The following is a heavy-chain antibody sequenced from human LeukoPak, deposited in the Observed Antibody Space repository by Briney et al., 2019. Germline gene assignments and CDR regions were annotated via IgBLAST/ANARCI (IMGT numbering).Heavy chain of an antibody. V-gene: IGHV1-18*01. CDR1: GYTFTSYG. Sequence: GASVKVSCKASGYTFTSYGISWVRQAPGQGLEWMGWISAYNGNTNYAQKLQGRVTMTTDTSTSTAYMELRSLRSDDTAVYYCARVIVVVPAALGEFDYWGQGTLVTVSS. J-gene: IGHJ4*02. CDR3: ARVIVVVPAALGEFDY. D-gene: IGHD2-2*01. CDR2: ISAYNGNT.